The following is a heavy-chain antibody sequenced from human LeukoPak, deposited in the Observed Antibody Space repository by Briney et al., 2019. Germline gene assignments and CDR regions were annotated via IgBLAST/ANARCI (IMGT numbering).Heavy chain of an antibody. J-gene: IGHJ4*01. Sequence: GGSLRLSCAASGFTFSTYSMNWVRQAPGQGLEWLSYITSSSGTIYYADSVKGRFTISRDNAKNSLYLQMSSLRDEDTAVYFCARGGLTGSYFLYWGHGTLVTVSS. V-gene: IGHV3-48*02. D-gene: IGHD1-26*01. CDR3: ARGGLTGSYFLY. CDR2: ITSSSGTI. CDR1: GFTFSTYS.